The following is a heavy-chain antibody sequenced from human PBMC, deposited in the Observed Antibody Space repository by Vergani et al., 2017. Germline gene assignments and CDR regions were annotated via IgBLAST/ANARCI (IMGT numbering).Heavy chain of an antibody. CDR2: IWYDGNNK. J-gene: IGHJ3*02. CDR1: GFTFSNHG. V-gene: IGHV3-33*01. CDR3: AREWSGSYETDAFDI. D-gene: IGHD1-26*01. Sequence: QEQLVESGGGVVQPGRSLRLSCAASGFTFSNHGMHWVRQAPGKGLEWVAVIWYDGNNKYYADSVKGRFTISRDNSKNTLYLQMNSLRAEDTAVYYCAREWSGSYETDAFDIWGQGTMVTVSS.